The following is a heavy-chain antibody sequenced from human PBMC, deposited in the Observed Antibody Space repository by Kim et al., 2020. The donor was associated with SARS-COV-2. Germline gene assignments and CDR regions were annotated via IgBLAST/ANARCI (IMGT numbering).Heavy chain of an antibody. V-gene: IGHV2-70*11. CDR2: IDWDGDK. Sequence: GFPLNTSGMCVSWIRQPPGKALEWLARIDWDGDKYYNTSLNTRLTISKDTSKNQVVLTVTNVNPADTATYYCARITTTMSPFDSWGQGTLAT. CDR3: ARITTTMSPFDS. CDR1: GFPLNTSGMC. D-gene: IGHD3-10*02. J-gene: IGHJ5*01.